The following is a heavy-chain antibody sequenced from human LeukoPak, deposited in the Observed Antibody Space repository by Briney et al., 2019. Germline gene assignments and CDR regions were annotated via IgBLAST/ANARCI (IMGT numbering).Heavy chain of an antibody. D-gene: IGHD6-13*01. CDR2: IYSGGST. CDR1: GFTFSNAW. J-gene: IGHJ4*02. CDR3: TREVGAAGIDY. V-gene: IGHV3-53*01. Sequence: PGGSLRLSCAASGFTFSNAWMSWVRQAPGKGLEWVSVIYSGGSTNYADSVKGRFTISRDNSKNTLYLQMNSLRAEDTAMYFCTREVGAAGIDYWGQGTLVTVSS.